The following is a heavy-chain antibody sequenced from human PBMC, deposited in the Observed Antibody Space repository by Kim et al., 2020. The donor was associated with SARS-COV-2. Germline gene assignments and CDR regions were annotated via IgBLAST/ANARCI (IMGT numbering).Heavy chain of an antibody. CDR2: IYSGGST. CDR3: ACTGYDSIGLSDY. V-gene: IGHV3-53*04. D-gene: IGHD3-22*01. Sequence: GGSLRLSCAASGFTVSSNYRSWVRQAPGQGLEWVSVIYSGGSTYYADSVMGRFTISRYNSKNTLYLQMNSLRADDTAVYYCACTGYDSIGLSDYWGHGT. CDR1: GFTVSSNY. J-gene: IGHJ4*01.